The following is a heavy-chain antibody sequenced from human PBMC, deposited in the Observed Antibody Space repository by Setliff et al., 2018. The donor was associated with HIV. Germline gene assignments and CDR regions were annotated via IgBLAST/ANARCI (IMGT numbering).Heavy chain of an antibody. J-gene: IGHJ4*02. Sequence: ALVKVSCKASGFPFINYAIHWVRQAPGQRLEWMGWINVDSGNTKYLQDLQGRVTITSDTSATTAYMEVSNLRSEDMAVCYCARERDSNGYQFDYWGQGTLVTVSS. D-gene: IGHD3-22*01. CDR1: GFPFINYA. CDR2: INVDSGNT. CDR3: ARERDSNGYQFDY. V-gene: IGHV1-3*03.